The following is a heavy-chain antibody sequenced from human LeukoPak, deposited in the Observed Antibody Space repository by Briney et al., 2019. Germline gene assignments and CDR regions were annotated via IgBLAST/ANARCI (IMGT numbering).Heavy chain of an antibody. CDR2: IYYSGNT. Sequence: SETLSLTCTVSGGSISSYYWTWIRQPPGKGLEWIGYIYYSGNTNYNPSLKSRVTISVDTSKNQFSLKLSSVTAADTAVYYCAGRARATAGGDYFDYWGQGTLVTVSS. J-gene: IGHJ4*02. V-gene: IGHV4-59*08. CDR1: GGSISSYY. D-gene: IGHD6-13*01. CDR3: AGRARATAGGDYFDY.